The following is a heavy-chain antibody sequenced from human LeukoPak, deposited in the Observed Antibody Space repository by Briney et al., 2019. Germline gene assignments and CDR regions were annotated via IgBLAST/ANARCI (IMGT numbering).Heavy chain of an antibody. CDR1: GGSISSGGYY. D-gene: IGHD3-3*01. J-gene: IGHJ6*02. CDR2: IYYSGST. CDR3: ARAITSYGMDV. V-gene: IGHV4-31*11. Sequence: SETLSLTCAVSGGSISSGGYYWSWIRQHPGKGLEWIRYIYYSGSTYYNPSLKSRVTISVDTSKNQFSLKLSSVTAADTAVYYCARAITSYGMDVWGQGTTVTVSS.